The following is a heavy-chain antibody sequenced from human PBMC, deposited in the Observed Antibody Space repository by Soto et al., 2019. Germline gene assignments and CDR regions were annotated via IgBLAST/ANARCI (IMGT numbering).Heavy chain of an antibody. Sequence: SETLSLTCTVSGGSINTFYWSWVRQPAGKGLEWIGRIFSSGSTSFTPSLESRVAMSVDTSKNHFSLNLSSVTAADMTVYYCAREGSYSAYNFAHGIQLWSFDFWGQGALVTVSS. D-gene: IGHD5-12*01. CDR2: IFSSGST. V-gene: IGHV4-4*07. CDR3: AREGSYSAYNFAHGIQLWSFDF. CDR1: GGSINTFY. J-gene: IGHJ4*02.